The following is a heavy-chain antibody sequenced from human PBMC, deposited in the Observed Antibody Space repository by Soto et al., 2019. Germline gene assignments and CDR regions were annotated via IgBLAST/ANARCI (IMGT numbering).Heavy chain of an antibody. D-gene: IGHD1-1*01. J-gene: IGHJ5*02. CDR3: AKNETTRPWFNP. V-gene: IGHV4-31*01. CDR2: INYVGST. CDR1: GDSIRNGFYY. Sequence: QVQLQESGPGLVKPSQTLSLICTVSGDSIRNGFYYWSWIRQHPGKGLEWIGNINYVGSTSYNPSLKRQVTISIDRSKNQFSLTLNSVTAADTAVYYCAKNETTRPWFNPWGQGTLVIVSS.